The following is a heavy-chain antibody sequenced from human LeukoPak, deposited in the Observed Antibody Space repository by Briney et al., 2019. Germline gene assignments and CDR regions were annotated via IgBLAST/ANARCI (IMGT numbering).Heavy chain of an antibody. Sequence: SETLSLTCTVSGGSTSSYYWSWIRQPPGKGLEWIGYIYYSGSTNYNPSLKSRVTISVDTSKNQFSLKLSSVTAADTAVYYCARGYLEWLLYLDYWGQGTLVTVSS. CDR2: IYYSGST. V-gene: IGHV4-59*01. CDR1: GGSTSSYY. D-gene: IGHD3-3*01. CDR3: ARGYLEWLLYLDY. J-gene: IGHJ4*02.